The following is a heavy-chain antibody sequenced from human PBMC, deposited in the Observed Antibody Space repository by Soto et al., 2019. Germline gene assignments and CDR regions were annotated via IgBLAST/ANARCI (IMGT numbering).Heavy chain of an antibody. CDR1: GGSISSYY. J-gene: IGHJ4*02. V-gene: IGHV4-4*07. CDR2: IYTSGST. Sequence: SETLSLTCTVSGGSISSYYWSWIRQPAGKGLEWIGRIYTSGSTNYNPSLKSRVTMSVDTSKNQFSLKLSSVTAADTAVYYCARDGDSSGYYLGTVDYWGQGTLVTVSS. D-gene: IGHD3-22*01. CDR3: ARDGDSSGYYLGTVDY.